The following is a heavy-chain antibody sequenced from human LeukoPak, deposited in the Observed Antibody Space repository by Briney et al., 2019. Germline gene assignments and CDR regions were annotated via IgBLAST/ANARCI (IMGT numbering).Heavy chain of an antibody. CDR1: GFTFSSSA. V-gene: IGHV3-23*01. D-gene: IGHD1-1*01. CDR3: ARRTLFYFDY. J-gene: IGHJ4*02. CDR2: ISGGAGST. Sequence: WGSLRLSCAASGFTFSSSAMSWVRQAPGKGLEWVSAISGGAGSTYYADSAKGRFTISRDNSKNTLYLQMNSLRAEDTAVFYCARRTLFYFDYWGQGTLVTVSS.